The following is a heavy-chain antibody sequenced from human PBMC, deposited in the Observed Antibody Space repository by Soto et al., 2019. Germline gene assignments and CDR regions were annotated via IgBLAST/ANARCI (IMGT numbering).Heavy chain of an antibody. D-gene: IGHD3-22*01. V-gene: IGHV3-48*01. J-gene: IGHJ4*02. Sequence: EVQLVESGGGLVQPGGSLRLSCAASGFTFSSYSMNWVRQAPGKGLEWVSYISSSSSTIYYADSVKGRFTISRDNAKNSLYLQMNSRRAEDTAVYYWARGLYDYYDSSGYDYWGQGTLVTVSS. CDR1: GFTFSSYS. CDR3: ARGLYDYYDSSGYDY. CDR2: ISSSSSTI.